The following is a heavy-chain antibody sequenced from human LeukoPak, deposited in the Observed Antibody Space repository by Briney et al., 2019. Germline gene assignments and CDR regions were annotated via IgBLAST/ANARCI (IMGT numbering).Heavy chain of an antibody. CDR2: MIPNSDNT. CDR3: VRGSSSSSPEFDY. Sequence: ASVNVSCKASGYTFTSYDINWVRQASGQGLERMGWMIPNSDNTGYAQKFQGRVTITRNTSISTAYMELSSLKSEDTAVYYCVRGSSSSSPEFDYWGQGTLVTVSS. V-gene: IGHV1-8*03. D-gene: IGHD6-6*01. J-gene: IGHJ4*02. CDR1: GYTFTSYD.